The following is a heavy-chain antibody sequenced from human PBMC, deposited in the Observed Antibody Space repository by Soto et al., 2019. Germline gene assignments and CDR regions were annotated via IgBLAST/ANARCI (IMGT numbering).Heavy chain of an antibody. CDR3: ATMKKPRGYYYGLNV. CDR1: VDSFRSSNW. J-gene: IGHJ6*02. Sequence: PPETLSLTCAVSVDSFRSSNWWTCVRQSPGKGLEWIGEIYHLGGTNYNPSLKSRVTISVDMAKNQVSLKLSSVTAADTAVYYCATMKKPRGYYYGLNVWGQGTTVTVSS. V-gene: IGHV4-4*03. CDR2: IYHLGGT.